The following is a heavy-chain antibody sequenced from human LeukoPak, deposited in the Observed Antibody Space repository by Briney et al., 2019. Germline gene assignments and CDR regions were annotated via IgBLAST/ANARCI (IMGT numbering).Heavy chain of an antibody. Sequence: SETPSLTCTVSGGSISSYYWSWIRQPPGKGLEWIGYIYYSGSTNYNPSLKSRVTISVDTSKNQFSLKLSSVTAADTAVYYCARDGTYYYGSGSYPNYYYYGMDVWGKGTTVTVSS. D-gene: IGHD3-10*01. V-gene: IGHV4-59*01. CDR2: IYYSGST. J-gene: IGHJ6*04. CDR1: GGSISSYY. CDR3: ARDGTYYYGSGSYPNYYYYGMDV.